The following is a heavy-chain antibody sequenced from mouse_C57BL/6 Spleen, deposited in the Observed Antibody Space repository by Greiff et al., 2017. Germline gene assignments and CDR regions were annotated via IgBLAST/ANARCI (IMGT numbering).Heavy chain of an antibody. J-gene: IGHJ4*01. Sequence: VKLMESGPELVKPGASVKISCKASGYAFSSSGMNWVKQRPGQGLEWIGRIYPGDGDTNYNGKFKGKATLTADKSSSTAYMQISSLTSEDSAVYYCARWVGDYWGQGTSVTVSS. CDR3: ARWVGDY. CDR2: IYPGDGDT. V-gene: IGHV1-82*01. CDR1: GYAFSSSG. D-gene: IGHD1-1*02.